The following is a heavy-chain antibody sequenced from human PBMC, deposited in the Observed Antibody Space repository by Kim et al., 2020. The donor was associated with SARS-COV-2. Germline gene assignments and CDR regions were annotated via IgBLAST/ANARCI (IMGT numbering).Heavy chain of an antibody. V-gene: IGHV3-74*01. CDR3: ARRQFTSGWYYFDY. D-gene: IGHD6-19*01. Sequence: GGSLRLSCAASGFTFSSHWMHWVRQEPGKGLVWVSRINSDGSTTGYADSVKGRFTISRDNAKNTLYLQMNSLRAEDTAVYYCARRQFTSGWYYFDYWGQG. CDR2: INSDGSTT. J-gene: IGHJ4*02. CDR1: GFTFSSHW.